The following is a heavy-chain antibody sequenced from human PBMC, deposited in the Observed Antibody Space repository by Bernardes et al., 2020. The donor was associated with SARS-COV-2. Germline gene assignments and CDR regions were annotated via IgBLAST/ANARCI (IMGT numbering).Heavy chain of an antibody. CDR3: ARASRITIFGVAIVQGFDY. D-gene: IGHD3-3*01. J-gene: IGHJ4*02. CDR2: MNPNSGNT. CDR1: GYTFTSYD. Sequence: ASVKVSCKASGYTFTSYDINWVRQATGQGLEWMGWMNPNSGNTGYAQKFQGRVTMTRNTSISTAYMELSSLRSADTAVYYCARASRITIFGVAIVQGFDYWGQGTLVTVSS. V-gene: IGHV1-8*01.